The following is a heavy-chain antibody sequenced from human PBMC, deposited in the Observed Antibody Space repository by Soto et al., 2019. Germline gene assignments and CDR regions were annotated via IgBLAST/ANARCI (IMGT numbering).Heavy chain of an antibody. V-gene: IGHV3-30-3*01. Sequence: QVQLVESGGGVVQPGRSLRLSCAASGFTFSSYAMHWVRQAPGKGLEWVAVISYDGSNKYYADSVKGRFTISRDNSKNTLYLQMNSLRAEDTAVYYCARDYAWFWEPMGAFRGMDVW. CDR1: GFTFSSYA. CDR3: ARDYAWFWEPMGAFRGMDV. D-gene: IGHD3-10*01. CDR2: ISYDGSNK. J-gene: IGHJ6*01.